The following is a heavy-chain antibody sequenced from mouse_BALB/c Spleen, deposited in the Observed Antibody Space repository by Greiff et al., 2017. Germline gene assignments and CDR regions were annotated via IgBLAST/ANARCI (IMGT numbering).Heavy chain of an antibody. D-gene: IGHD4-1*01. CDR1: GYTFTSYW. J-gene: IGHJ2*01. V-gene: IGHV1S22*01. Sequence: LQQPGSELVRPGASVKLSCKASGYTFTSYWMHWVKQRPGQGLEWIGNIYPGSGSTNYDEKFKSKATLTVDTSSSTAYMQLSSLTSEDSAVYCGTGNWDEDYWGQGTTLTVSS. CDR3: TGNWDEDY. CDR2: IYPGSGST.